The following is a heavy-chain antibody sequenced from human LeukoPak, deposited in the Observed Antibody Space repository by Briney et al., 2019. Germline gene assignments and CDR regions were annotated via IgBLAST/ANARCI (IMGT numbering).Heavy chain of an antibody. J-gene: IGHJ6*02. CDR2: IYYSGST. CDR1: GGSISSYY. V-gene: IGHV4-59*08. D-gene: IGHD2-2*02. CDR3: ARHCSSTSCYIYYYGMDV. Sequence: PSETLSLTCTVSGGSISSYYWSWIRQPPGKGLEWIGYIYYSGSTNYNPSLKSRVTISVDTSKNQFSLKLSSVTAADTAVYYCARHCSSTSCYIYYYGMDVWGQGTTVTVSS.